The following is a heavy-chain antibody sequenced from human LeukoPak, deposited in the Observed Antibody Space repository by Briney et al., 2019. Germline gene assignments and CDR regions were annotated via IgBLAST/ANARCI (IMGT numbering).Heavy chain of an antibody. Sequence: PGGSLRLSCAASGFTFSSYATSWVRQAPGKGLEWVSAISGSGGSTYYADSVKGRFTISRDNSKNTLYLQMNSLRAEDTAVYYCAKDYYDSSGPVPVGYWGQGTLVTVSS. V-gene: IGHV3-23*01. CDR2: ISGSGGST. CDR3: AKDYYDSSGPVPVGY. CDR1: GFTFSSYA. D-gene: IGHD3-22*01. J-gene: IGHJ4*02.